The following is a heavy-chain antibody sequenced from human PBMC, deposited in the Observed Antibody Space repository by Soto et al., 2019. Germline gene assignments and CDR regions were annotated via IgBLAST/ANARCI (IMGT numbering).Heavy chain of an antibody. V-gene: IGHV3-30-3*01. D-gene: IGHD3-3*01. CDR1: GFTFNNYA. J-gene: IGHJ4*02. Sequence: QVQLVESGGGVVQPGRSLRLSCAASGFTFNNYAMHWVRQAPGKGLEWVAVISYDGNNEYYADSVKGRFTISRDKSKNTLYLQMNSLRAEDTAVYYCARDHPWISGIIPRVYWGQGTLVTVSS. CDR2: ISYDGNNE. CDR3: ARDHPWISGIIPRVY.